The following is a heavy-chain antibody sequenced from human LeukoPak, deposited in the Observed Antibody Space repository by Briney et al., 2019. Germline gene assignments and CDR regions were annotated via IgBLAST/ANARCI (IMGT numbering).Heavy chain of an antibody. CDR2: ISTTTYT. J-gene: IGHJ3*02. V-gene: IGHV3-11*06. CDR1: GFTFSDYY. CDR3: AREENAFDI. Sequence: GGSLRLSCAASGFTFSDYYMSWIRQAPGKGLEWVPYISTTTYTNYADSVKGRFTISRDNAKNSLYLQMNSLRAEDTAVYYCAREENAFDIWGQGTMVTVSS.